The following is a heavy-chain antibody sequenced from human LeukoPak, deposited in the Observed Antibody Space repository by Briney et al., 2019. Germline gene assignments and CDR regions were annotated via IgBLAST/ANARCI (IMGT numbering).Heavy chain of an antibody. CDR1: GGSISSYY. V-gene: IGHV4-4*07. J-gene: IGHJ6*02. D-gene: IGHD2-2*01. CDR3: ARSPYTVYCSSTSCSSPRAYYYYYGMDV. Sequence: PPETLSLTCTVSGGSISSYYWSWIRQPAGKGLEWIGRIYTSGSTNYNPSLKSRVTISVDTSKNQFSLKLSSVTAADTAVYYCARSPYTVYCSSTSCSSPRAYYYYYGMDVWGQGTTVTVSS. CDR2: IYTSGST.